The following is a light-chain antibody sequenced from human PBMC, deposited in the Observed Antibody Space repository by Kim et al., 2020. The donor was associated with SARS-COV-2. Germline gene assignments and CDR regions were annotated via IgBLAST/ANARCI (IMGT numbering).Light chain of an antibody. CDR3: SSYTTTSTSV. J-gene: IGLJ2*01. CDR2: DVT. V-gene: IGLV2-14*04. Sequence: GQSFTISCTGTTSDVGAYNYVSWYQQHPGKAPKLMIYDVTKRPSGVSNRFSGSKSGNTASLTISGLQAEDEADYYCSSYTTTSTSVFGGGTRLTVL. CDR1: TSDVGAYNY.